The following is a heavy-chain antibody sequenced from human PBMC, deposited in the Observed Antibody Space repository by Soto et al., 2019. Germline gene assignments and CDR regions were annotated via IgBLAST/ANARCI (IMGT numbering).Heavy chain of an antibody. J-gene: IGHJ6*02. CDR2: ISYDGSNK. V-gene: IGHV3-30*18. D-gene: IGHD2-2*01. CDR1: GFTFSSYG. CDR3: AKDIVVVPAAMHRYYYYGMDV. Sequence: PGGSLRLSCAASGFTFSSYGMHWVRQAPGKGLEWMAVISYDGSNKYYADSVKGRFTISRDNSKNTLYLQMNSLRAEDTAVYYCAKDIVVVPAAMHRYYYYGMDVWGQGTTVTVSS.